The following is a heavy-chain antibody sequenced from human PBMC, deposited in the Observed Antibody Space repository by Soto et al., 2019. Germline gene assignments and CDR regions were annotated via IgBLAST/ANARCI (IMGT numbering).Heavy chain of an antibody. Sequence: ASVKLSWRSSGYTFAVYYMHWVRQDPGQGLEWMGWINPNSGGTNYAQKFQGWVTMTRDTSISTAYMELSRLRSDDTAVYYCARASDRAGVGAIHVFDYWGQGTLVNVSS. CDR3: ARASDRAGVGAIHVFDY. V-gene: IGHV1-2*04. CDR2: INPNSGGT. J-gene: IGHJ4*02. CDR1: GYTFAVYY. D-gene: IGHD1-26*01.